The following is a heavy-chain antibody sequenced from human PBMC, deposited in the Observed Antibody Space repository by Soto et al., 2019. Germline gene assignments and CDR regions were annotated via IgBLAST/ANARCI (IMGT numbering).Heavy chain of an antibody. V-gene: IGHV4-34*01. CDR3: AIDPRRYARPHVHGYSGSYYMDYYYGMDV. D-gene: IGHD1-26*01. CDR1: ARSFTGYY. J-gene: IGHJ6*02. Sequence: SGTLSLPCTVYARSFTGYYCSWIRPTQGKGLEWIGEINPSRSTNYNPSLKSRVTISVDTSKNQFSLKLSSVTATETAVYYCAIDPRRYARPHVHGYSGSYYMDYYYGMDVWGQGTTVTVSS. CDR2: INPSRST.